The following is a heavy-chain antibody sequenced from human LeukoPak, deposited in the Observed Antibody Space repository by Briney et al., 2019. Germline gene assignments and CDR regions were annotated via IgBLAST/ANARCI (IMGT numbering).Heavy chain of an antibody. CDR3: ATSYSSSWPEIDY. Sequence: SGTLSLTCTVSGGSISGGSYYWGWIRQPPGKGLERIGSIYNSGSTYYNPSLKSRVTISVDTSKNQFSLKLSSVTAADTAVYYCATSYSSSWPEIDYWGQGTLVTVSS. CDR1: GGSISGGSYY. CDR2: IYNSGST. J-gene: IGHJ4*02. V-gene: IGHV4-39*01. D-gene: IGHD6-13*01.